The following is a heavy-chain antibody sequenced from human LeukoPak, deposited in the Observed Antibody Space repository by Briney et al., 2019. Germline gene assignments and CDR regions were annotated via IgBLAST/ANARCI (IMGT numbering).Heavy chain of an antibody. CDR3: VRGLVFGGYSYGDVY. Sequence: PGGSLRLSCSASGFXXXXXXXXXVXXXPXKXXEXVXXXSSNGGSTYYADSVKGRFTISRDDSKNTLYLQMSSLRAEDTAVYYCVRGLVFGGYSYGDVYWGQGTLVTVSS. D-gene: IGHD5-18*01. CDR1: GFXXXXXX. CDR2: XSSNGGST. V-gene: IGHV3-64D*09. J-gene: IGHJ4*02.